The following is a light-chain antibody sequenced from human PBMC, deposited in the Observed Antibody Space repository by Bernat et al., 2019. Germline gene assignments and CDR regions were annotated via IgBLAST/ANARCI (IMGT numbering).Light chain of an antibody. V-gene: IGLV1-47*02. Sequence: QSVLTQPPSASGTPGQRITIPCAGGPSNIRSNHVYWYQHLPGTAPKLLIYDWHQRPSGGPDRFVDFQSGTTASLAIDGLRSEDEGYYYCAAWEDSLSSFVFGTGTKVTVL. J-gene: IGLJ1*01. CDR3: AAWEDSLSSFV. CDR2: DWH. CDR1: PSNIRSNH.